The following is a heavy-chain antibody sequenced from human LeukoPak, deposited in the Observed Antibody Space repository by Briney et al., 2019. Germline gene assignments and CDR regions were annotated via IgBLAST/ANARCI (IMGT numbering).Heavy chain of an antibody. CDR2: INPDSGGT. Sequence: ASVTVSCTTSGYSFTDYYMHWVRQAPGQGLEWMEWINPDSGGTSSAQKFQGRVTMTRDTSISTVYMEVSWLTSDDTAIYYCARADRLHGGPYLIGPWGQGTLVTVSS. J-gene: IGHJ5*02. CDR3: ARADRLHGGPYLIGP. D-gene: IGHD2-21*01. CDR1: GYSFTDYY. V-gene: IGHV1-2*02.